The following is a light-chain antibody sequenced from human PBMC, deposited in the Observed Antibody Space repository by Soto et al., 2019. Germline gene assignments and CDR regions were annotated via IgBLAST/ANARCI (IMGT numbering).Light chain of an antibody. Sequence: IVLTQSPDTLSLSPGERVTLSCRASQSVRNNYLAWYQQKPGQAPRLLIYETYRRATGIPDRFSGSGSGIDFTLTISRLEPEDFAVYLCQQYGGSSRTVGLGTKVDIK. CDR2: ETY. CDR3: QQYGGSSRT. V-gene: IGKV3-20*01. CDR1: QSVRNNY. J-gene: IGKJ1*01.